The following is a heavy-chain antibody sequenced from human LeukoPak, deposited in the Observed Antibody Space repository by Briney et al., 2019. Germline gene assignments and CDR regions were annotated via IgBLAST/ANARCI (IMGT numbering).Heavy chain of an antibody. Sequence: ASVKVSCKASGYTLTTYDITWVRQATGQGLEWMGWMNPNSGNTAYAQKFQGRVTITRNTSISTAYMELSSLRSEDTAVYYCAREDCYDSGSNDYWGQGTLVTVSP. CDR3: AREDCYDSGSNDY. D-gene: IGHD3-22*01. V-gene: IGHV1-8*03. J-gene: IGHJ4*02. CDR2: MNPNSGNT. CDR1: GYTLTTYD.